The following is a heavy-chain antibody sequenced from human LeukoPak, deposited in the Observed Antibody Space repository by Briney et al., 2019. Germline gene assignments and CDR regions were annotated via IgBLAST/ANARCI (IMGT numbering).Heavy chain of an antibody. V-gene: IGHV5-51*01. CDR1: GYTFTNYW. CDR2: IYPGDSDT. J-gene: IGHJ6*03. CDR3: ARLSVLGPFGYYYYYMDV. D-gene: IGHD3-10*01. Sequence: GESLKISCKGSGYTFTNYWIGWVRQMPGKGLDWMGIIYPGDSDTTYSPSFQGQVTISVDKSISTAYLQWSSLKASDTAIYYCARLSVLGPFGYYYYYMDVWGKGTTVTVSS.